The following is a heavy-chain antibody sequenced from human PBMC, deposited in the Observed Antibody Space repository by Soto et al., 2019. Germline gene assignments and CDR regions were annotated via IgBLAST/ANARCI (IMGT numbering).Heavy chain of an antibody. Sequence: QVQLVESGGGVVQPGRSLRLSCAASGFTFSSYGMHWVRQAPGKGLEWVAVISYDGSNKYYADSVKGRFTISRDNSKNTLYLQMNSLRAEDTAVYYCAEDGAGYSSGWYFDYWGQGTLVTVSS. D-gene: IGHD6-19*01. CDR2: ISYDGSNK. CDR3: AEDGAGYSSGWYFDY. V-gene: IGHV3-30*18. CDR1: GFTFSSYG. J-gene: IGHJ4*02.